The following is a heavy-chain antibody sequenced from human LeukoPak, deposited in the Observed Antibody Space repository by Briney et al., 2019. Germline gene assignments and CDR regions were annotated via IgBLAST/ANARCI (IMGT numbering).Heavy chain of an antibody. V-gene: IGHV3-30*02. D-gene: IGHD1-14*01. J-gene: IGHJ3*02. CDR1: GFTFSSYS. CDR2: IRYDGSNK. Sequence: GGSLRLSCAASGFTFSSYSMNWVRQAPGKGLEWVAFIRYDGSNKYYADSVKGRFTISRDNSKNTLYLQMNSLRAEDTAVYYCARARNSAFDIWGQGTMVTVSS. CDR3: ARARNSAFDI.